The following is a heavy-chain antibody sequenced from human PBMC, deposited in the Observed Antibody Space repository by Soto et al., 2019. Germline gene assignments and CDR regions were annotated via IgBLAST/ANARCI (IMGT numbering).Heavy chain of an antibody. D-gene: IGHD2-2*03. CDR1: GGYISSYY. J-gene: IGHJ6*02. V-gene: IGHV4-59*08. CDR3: ARLNGYCVSTKCHGYYGMDV. CDR2: IYYTGST. Sequence: SETLSLTCTVSGGYISSYYWSWFRQPPGRGLEWIGYIYYTGSTSYSPSLKSRVTISVDTSKNQISLMLTSVTAADSPVYYCARLNGYCVSTKCHGYYGMDVWGQGTTVTVSS.